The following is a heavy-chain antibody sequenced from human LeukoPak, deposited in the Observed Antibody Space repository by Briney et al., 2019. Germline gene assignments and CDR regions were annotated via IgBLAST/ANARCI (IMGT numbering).Heavy chain of an antibody. CDR3: ARSKVGSTTLPIDY. J-gene: IGHJ4*02. V-gene: IGHV1-8*01. CDR1: GYTFTNYD. Sequence: GASVKVSCKASGYTFTNYDINWVRQAPGQGLEWMGWMNPNSGNTGYAQKFQGRVTMTRNTSITTAYMELSSLRSEDTAVYYCARSKVGSTTLPIDYWGQGCLVFVSS. CDR2: MNPNSGNT. D-gene: IGHD1-26*01.